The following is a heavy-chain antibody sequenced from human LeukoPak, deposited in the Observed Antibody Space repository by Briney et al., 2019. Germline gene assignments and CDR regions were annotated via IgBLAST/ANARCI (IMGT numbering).Heavy chain of an antibody. CDR2: IYYSGST. CDR3: ARDIRWCSGGSCYSKRQLYGMDV. D-gene: IGHD2-15*01. V-gene: IGHV4-31*03. Sequence: PSQTLSLTCTVSGDSISSGGYYWSWIRQHPGKGLEWIGYIYYSGSTYYNPSLKSRVTISVDTSKNQLSLRLSSVTAADTAVYYCARDIRWCSGGSCYSKRQLYGMDVWGQGTTVTVSS. J-gene: IGHJ6*02. CDR1: GDSISSGGYY.